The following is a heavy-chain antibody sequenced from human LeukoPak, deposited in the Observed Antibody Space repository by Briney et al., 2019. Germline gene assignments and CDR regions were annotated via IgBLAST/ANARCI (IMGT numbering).Heavy chain of an antibody. Sequence: PGGSLRLSCAASGFTFSSYSMNWVRQAPGKGLEWVSSISSSSSYIYYADSAKGRFTISRDNAKNSLYLQMNSLRAEDTAVYYCARDHSSSCSDYWGQGTLVTVSS. CDR2: ISSSSSYI. CDR1: GFTFSSYS. J-gene: IGHJ4*02. D-gene: IGHD6-6*01. V-gene: IGHV3-21*01. CDR3: ARDHSSSCSDY.